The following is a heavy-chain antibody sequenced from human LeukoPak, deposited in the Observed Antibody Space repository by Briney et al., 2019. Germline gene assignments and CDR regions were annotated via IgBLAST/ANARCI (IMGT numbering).Heavy chain of an antibody. J-gene: IGHJ4*02. CDR2: IYSAGTT. CDR3: ARYSASYPD. D-gene: IGHD1-26*01. Sequence: GGSLRLSCAASGYTVSANYMSWVRQAPGKGLEWVSLIYSAGTTYYADSVKGRFTISRDTSKNTLYLQMDSLKAEDTAFYYCARYSASYPDWGQGTLVTVSS. CDR1: GYTVSANY. V-gene: IGHV3-66*01.